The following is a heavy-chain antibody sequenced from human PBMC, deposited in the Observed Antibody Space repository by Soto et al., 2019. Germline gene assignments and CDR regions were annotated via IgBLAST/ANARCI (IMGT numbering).Heavy chain of an antibody. CDR3: AKVPRGSNFGYYNF. CDR1: GITFSDYG. CDR2: VWKDGSNR. V-gene: IGHV3-30*02. Sequence: GGSLRLSCAASGITFSDYGMHWVRQAPGKGLEWVAGVWKDGSNRYYVDSVKGRFTIPRDNSKNTLYLQMNSLRDEDTAVYYCAKVPRGSNFGYYNFWGQGTLVTVSS. J-gene: IGHJ4*02. D-gene: IGHD5-18*01.